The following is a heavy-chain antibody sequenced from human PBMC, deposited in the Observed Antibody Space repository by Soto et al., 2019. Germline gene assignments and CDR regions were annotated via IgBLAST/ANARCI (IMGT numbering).Heavy chain of an antibody. V-gene: IGHV6-1*01. CDR1: GDSVSSISAA. Sequence: SQTLSLTCGISGDSVSSISAAWNWIRQSPSRGLEWLGGTYYRSKWYNDYAVSVKSRITLNPDTSKNQFSLQLNSVTPEDTAVYYCARIQGYSYGSSYFAYWGQGTLVTVSS. J-gene: IGHJ4*02. CDR2: TYYRSKWYN. D-gene: IGHD5-18*01. CDR3: ARIQGYSYGSSYFAY.